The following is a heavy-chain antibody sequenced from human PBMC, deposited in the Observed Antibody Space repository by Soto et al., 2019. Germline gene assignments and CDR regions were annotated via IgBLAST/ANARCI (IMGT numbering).Heavy chain of an antibody. D-gene: IGHD3-22*01. J-gene: IGHJ4*02. Sequence: ATVKVSCKASGYTFTGYYMHWVRQAPGQGLEWMGWINPNSGGTNYAQKFQGWVTMTRDTSINTAYMELSSLRSKDTAVYYCATDRTPAYYYDSSGYYSLDYWGQGTLVTVSS. CDR3: ATDRTPAYYYDSSGYYSLDY. CDR2: INPNSGGT. CDR1: GYTFTGYY. V-gene: IGHV1-2*04.